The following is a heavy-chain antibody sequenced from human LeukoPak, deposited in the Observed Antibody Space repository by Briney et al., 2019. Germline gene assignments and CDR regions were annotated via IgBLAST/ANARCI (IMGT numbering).Heavy chain of an antibody. J-gene: IGHJ4*02. CDR1: GGSISSYD. CDR3: ARGGRGYWT. V-gene: IGHV4-34*01. D-gene: IGHD2-8*01. Sequence: SETLSLTCTVSGGSISSYDWSWIRQPPGKGLEWIGEINHSGSTNYNPSLKSRVTISVDTSKNQFSLKLSSVTAADTAVYYCARGGRGYWTWGQGTLVTVSS. CDR2: INHSGST.